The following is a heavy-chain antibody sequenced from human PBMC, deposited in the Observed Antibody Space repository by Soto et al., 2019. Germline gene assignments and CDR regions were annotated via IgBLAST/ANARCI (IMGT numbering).Heavy chain of an antibody. J-gene: IGHJ6*02. CDR1: GFTFSSYG. CDR2: IWYDGSNK. Sequence: GGSLRLSCAASGFTFSSYGMHWVRQAPGKGLEWVAVIWYDGSNKYYADSVKGRFTISRDNSKNTLYLQMNSLRAEDTAVYYCARSRNNQRNYDYGMDVWGQGTTVTVSS. CDR3: ARSRNNQRNYDYGMDV. V-gene: IGHV3-33*01.